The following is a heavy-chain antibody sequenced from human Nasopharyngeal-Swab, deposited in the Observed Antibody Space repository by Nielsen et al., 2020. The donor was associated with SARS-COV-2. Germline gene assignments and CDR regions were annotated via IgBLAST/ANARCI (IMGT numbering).Heavy chain of an antibody. CDR2: ISYDGSNK. CDR1: GFTFSSYG. CDR3: AKVYGGSEFDP. Sequence: GASLPMSCAASGFTFSSYGMHWVRQAPGKGLEWVALISYDGSNKYYADSVKGRFTISRDNSKNTLYLQMNSLRAEDAAVYYCAKVYGGSEFDPWGQGTLVTVSS. J-gene: IGHJ5*02. V-gene: IGHV3-30*18. D-gene: IGHD4-23*01.